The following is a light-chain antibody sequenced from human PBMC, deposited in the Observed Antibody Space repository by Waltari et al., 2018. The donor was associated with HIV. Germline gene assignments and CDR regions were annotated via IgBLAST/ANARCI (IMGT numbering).Light chain of an antibody. CDR1: DSAFGLYNS. Sequence: AVTQPASVSGLPGQSTTISCTGPDSAFGLYNSASWYQQHSGKPPRLILYDVDSRASGVSDRFSGSMSGNTASLTISGLQAEDESDYYCCSHAGNLICGFGTGTKVTVL. V-gene: IGLV2-14*03. J-gene: IGLJ1*01. CDR3: CSHAGNLICG. CDR2: DVD.